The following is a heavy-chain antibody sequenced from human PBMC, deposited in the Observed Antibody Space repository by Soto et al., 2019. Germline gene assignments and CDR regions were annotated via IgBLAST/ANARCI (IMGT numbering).Heavy chain of an antibody. Sequence: QVQLQESGPGLVKPSQTLSLTCTVSGGSISSGGYYWSWIRQHPGKGLEWIGYIYYSGSTYYNPSLKGRVTISVDTSKNQFSLKLSSVTAADTAVYYCARGGVTGTTSFYFDYWGQGTLVTVSS. J-gene: IGHJ4*02. D-gene: IGHD1-7*01. CDR3: ARGGVTGTTSFYFDY. V-gene: IGHV4-31*03. CDR2: IYYSGST. CDR1: GGSISSGGYY.